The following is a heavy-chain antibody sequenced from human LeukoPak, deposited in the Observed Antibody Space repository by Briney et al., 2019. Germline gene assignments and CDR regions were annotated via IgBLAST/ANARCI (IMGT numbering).Heavy chain of an antibody. V-gene: IGHV3-21*01. D-gene: IGHD3-22*01. CDR1: GFTFSSYS. Sequence: GGSLRLSCAASGFTFSSYSMNWVRQAPGKGLEWVSSISSSSSYIYYPDSVKGRFTISRDNAKNSLYLQMNSLRAEDTAVYYCARDEGNYSEVVTHFDYWGRGTLVTVSS. J-gene: IGHJ4*02. CDR2: ISSSSSYI. CDR3: ARDEGNYSEVVTHFDY.